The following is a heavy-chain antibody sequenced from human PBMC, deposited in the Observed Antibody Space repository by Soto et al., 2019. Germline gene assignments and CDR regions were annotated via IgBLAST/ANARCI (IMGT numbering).Heavy chain of an antibody. Sequence: QVQLQQWGAGLLKPSETLSLTCAVSGGSFNANYWSWIRQPPGKGLEWIGEIFHSGSTNYNPSLKSRVTISVDTSKNQFSLKLSSVTAAATAIYYCASARWDYWGQGTRVTVSS. CDR2: IFHSGST. CDR1: GGSFNANY. V-gene: IGHV4-34*12. CDR3: ASARWDY. J-gene: IGHJ4*02.